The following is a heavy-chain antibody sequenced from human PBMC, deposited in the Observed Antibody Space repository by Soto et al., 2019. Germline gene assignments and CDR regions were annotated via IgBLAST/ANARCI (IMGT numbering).Heavy chain of an antibody. CDR3: ARQYCIRTSCQLDY. J-gene: IGHJ4*02. CDR1: GYTFATYW. D-gene: IGHD2-2*01. V-gene: IGHV5-51*01. CDR2: IYAGESDT. Sequence: SGESQKISCQGSGYTFATYWSGWVRQIPGKGLEWMGIIYAGESDTRYSPPFQGQVTMSVDKSISTAYLQWSGLKASDTAMYYCARQYCIRTSCQLDYWGQGTLVTVS.